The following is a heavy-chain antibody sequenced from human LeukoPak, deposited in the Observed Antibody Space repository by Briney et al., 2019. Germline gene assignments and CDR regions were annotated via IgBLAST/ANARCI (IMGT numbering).Heavy chain of an antibody. CDR2: IYYSGRT. CDR1: GGSFSSYY. V-gene: IGHV4-59*01. CDR3: ARDREMAFDY. J-gene: IGHJ4*02. Sequence: KSSETLSLTCAVYGGSFSSYYWNWIRQPPGKGLEWIGYIYYSGRTNYNPSLKSRVTISVDTSKNQFSLKLSSVTAADTAVYYCARDREMAFDYWGQGTLVTVSS. D-gene: IGHD5-24*01.